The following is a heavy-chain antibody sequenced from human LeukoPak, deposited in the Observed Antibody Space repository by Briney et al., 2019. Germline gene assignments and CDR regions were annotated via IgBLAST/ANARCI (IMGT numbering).Heavy chain of an antibody. CDR3: ARARYCSSISCRDAFDI. V-gene: IGHV3-53*05. J-gene: IGHJ3*02. D-gene: IGHD2-2*01. Sequence: GGSLRLSCAASGFTVSSNYMSWVRQAPGKGLEWVSSNDTDNDGRTFYADFVKGRFTVSRDNSKNTLYLQMNSLRAEDTAVYYCARARYCSSISCRDAFDIWGQGTMVTVSS. CDR1: GFTVSSNY. CDR2: TDNDGRT.